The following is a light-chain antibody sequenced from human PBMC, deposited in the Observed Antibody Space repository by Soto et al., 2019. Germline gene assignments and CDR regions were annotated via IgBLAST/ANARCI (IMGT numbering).Light chain of an antibody. Sequence: DIQMTQSPSSLSASVGDRVIITCRASQSITNYLNWYLQKPGKAPKILIYAASSLQSGVPSRFSSSGSGTDFTLTVSSLQPEDFATYYCQQSYSSPWTFGQGTKVE. CDR2: AAS. CDR3: QQSYSSPWT. V-gene: IGKV1-39*01. J-gene: IGKJ1*01. CDR1: QSITNY.